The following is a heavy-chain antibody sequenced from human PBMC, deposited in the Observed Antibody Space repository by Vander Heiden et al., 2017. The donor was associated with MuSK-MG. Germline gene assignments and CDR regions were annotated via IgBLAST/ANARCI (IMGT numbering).Heavy chain of an antibody. Sequence: EVQVVESGGGLVQPGGSLRLSCAASGLPVSSNYMGWVRQAPGKGLDWVSLIYSGGSTYYADSVKGRFTISRDNSKNTLYLQMNSLRVEDTAVYYCARDWRSWVSGAYDIWGQGTMVTVSS. CDR2: IYSGGST. D-gene: IGHD1-26*01. V-gene: IGHV3-66*01. CDR1: GLPVSSNY. CDR3: ARDWRSWVSGAYDI. J-gene: IGHJ3*02.